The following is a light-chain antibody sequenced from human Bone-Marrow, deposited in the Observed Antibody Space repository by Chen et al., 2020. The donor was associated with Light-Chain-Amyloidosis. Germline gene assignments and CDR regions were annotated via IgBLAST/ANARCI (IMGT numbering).Light chain of an antibody. J-gene: IGKJ2*01. CDR2: GAS. CDR1: QNIRSN. CDR3: QQYNNWPPVYT. V-gene: IGKV3-15*01. Sequence: EIVMTQSTATLSVSPGERATLSCRASQNIRSNLAWYQQKPGQAPRLLIYGASTRATGFPARFSGSGSGTEVTLTISSLQSEDFAVYFCQQYNNWPPVYTFGQGTKLEIK.